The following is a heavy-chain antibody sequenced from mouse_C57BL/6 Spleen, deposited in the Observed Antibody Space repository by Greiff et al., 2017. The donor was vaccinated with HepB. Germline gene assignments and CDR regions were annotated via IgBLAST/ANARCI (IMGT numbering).Heavy chain of an antibody. V-gene: IGHV1-18*01. CDR2: INPNHGGT. CDR1: GYTFTDYN. D-gene: IGHD2-2*01. Sequence: VQLQQSGPELVKPGASVKIPCKASGYTFTDYNMDWVKQSHGKSLEWIGDINPNHGGTIYNQKFKGKATLTVDKSSSTAYMELRSLTSEDTAVYYCARGGIYYGYDEDWLAYWGQGTRVTVSA. J-gene: IGHJ3*01. CDR3: ARGGIYYGYDEDWLAY.